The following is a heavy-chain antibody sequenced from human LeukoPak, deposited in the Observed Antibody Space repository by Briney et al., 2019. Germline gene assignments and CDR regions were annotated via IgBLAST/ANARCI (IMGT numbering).Heavy chain of an antibody. V-gene: IGHV4-39*07. CDR3: ARVMSDILTGYYRLNAFDI. D-gene: IGHD3-9*01. Sequence: SETLSLTCTVSGGSISSSSYYWGWIRQPPGKGLEWIGSIYYSGSTYYNPSPKSRFTISVDTSQSQSSLKLSSVTAADTAVYSCARVMSDILTGYYRLNAFDIWGQGTMVTVSS. CDR2: IYYSGST. J-gene: IGHJ3*02. CDR1: GGSISSSSYY.